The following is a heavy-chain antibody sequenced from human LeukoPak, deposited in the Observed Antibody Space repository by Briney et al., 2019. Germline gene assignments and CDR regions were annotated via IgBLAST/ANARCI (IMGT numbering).Heavy chain of an antibody. J-gene: IGHJ1*01. D-gene: IGHD6-19*01. CDR3: AKGIAVAPSGYFQH. V-gene: IGHV3-23*01. CDR2: ISGSGGST. CDR1: GFTFSSYA. Sequence: GGSLRLSCAASGFTFSSYAMSWVRQAPGKGLEWVSAISGSGGSTYYADSVKGRYTISRDNSKNTLYLQMNSLRAEDTAVYYCAKGIAVAPSGYFQHWGQGTLVTVSS.